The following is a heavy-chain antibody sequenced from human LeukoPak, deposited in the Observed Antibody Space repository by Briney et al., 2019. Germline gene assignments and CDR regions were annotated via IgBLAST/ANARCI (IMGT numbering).Heavy chain of an antibody. Sequence: GGSLRLSCEGSGFIFDDYGMHWVRQVPGKGLEWVSGINWNSVTIGYADSVKGRFTISRDNAKNTLYLQMDSLRAEDTAVYYCARGSGSYGLWDYWGQGTLVTVSS. J-gene: IGHJ4*02. D-gene: IGHD1-26*01. CDR2: INWNSVTI. CDR1: GFIFDDYG. V-gene: IGHV3-9*01. CDR3: ARGSGSYGLWDY.